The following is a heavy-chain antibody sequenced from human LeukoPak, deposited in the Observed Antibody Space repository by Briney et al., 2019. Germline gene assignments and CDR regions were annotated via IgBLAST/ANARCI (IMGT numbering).Heavy chain of an antibody. Sequence: GGSLRLSCTASGFTFGDYAMSWVRQAPGKGLEWVGFIRSKAYGGTTEYAASVKGRFTISREDSKSIAYLQMNSLKTEDTAVYYCTREDCSSTSCYSDYWGQGTLVTVSS. CDR1: GFTFGDYA. CDR3: TREDCSSTSCYSDY. V-gene: IGHV3-49*04. D-gene: IGHD2-2*01. J-gene: IGHJ4*02. CDR2: IRSKAYGGTT.